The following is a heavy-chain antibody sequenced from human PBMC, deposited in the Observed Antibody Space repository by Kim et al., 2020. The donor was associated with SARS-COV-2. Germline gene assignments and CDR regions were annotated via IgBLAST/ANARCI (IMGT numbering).Heavy chain of an antibody. CDR2: ISWNSGSI. CDR1: GILFGEYA. Sequence: GGSLRLSCAASGILFGEYAMHWVRQAPGKGLEWVSVISWNSGSIGYVDSVKGRFTISRDNAKNSLYLQMNSLRPEDTALYYCVKDPNSSWPPRNYFYGMDVWGQGTTVTVSS. D-gene: IGHD6-13*01. V-gene: IGHV3-9*01. J-gene: IGHJ6*02. CDR3: VKDPNSSWPPRNYFYGMDV.